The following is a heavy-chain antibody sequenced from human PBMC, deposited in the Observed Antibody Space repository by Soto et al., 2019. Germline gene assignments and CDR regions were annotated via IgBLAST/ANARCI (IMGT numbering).Heavy chain of an antibody. V-gene: IGHV3-30*18. Sequence: GGSLRLSCAASGFTFSSNGMHWVRQAPGKGLEWVAILSYDGKYKYYADSVKGRFTISRDNSKNTLYLQMNSLRAEDTAVYYCAKDRGYGSGTKYYFDYWGQGTLVTVSS. CDR2: LSYDGKYK. D-gene: IGHD3-10*01. J-gene: IGHJ4*02. CDR3: AKDRGYGSGTKYYFDY. CDR1: GFTFSSNG.